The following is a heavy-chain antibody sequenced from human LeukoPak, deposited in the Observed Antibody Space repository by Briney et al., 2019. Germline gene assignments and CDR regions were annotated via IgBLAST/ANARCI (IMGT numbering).Heavy chain of an antibody. J-gene: IGHJ5*02. CDR2: ISAYNGNT. Sequence: GASVKVSCKASGYTFTSYGISWVRQAPGQGLEWMGWISAYNGNTNYAQKLQGGVTMTTDTSTSTAYMELRSLRSDDTAVYYCARDTGAYYDFWSGPYLIDPWGQGTLVTVSS. V-gene: IGHV1-18*01. CDR3: ARDTGAYYDFWSGPYLIDP. D-gene: IGHD3-3*01. CDR1: GYTFTSYG.